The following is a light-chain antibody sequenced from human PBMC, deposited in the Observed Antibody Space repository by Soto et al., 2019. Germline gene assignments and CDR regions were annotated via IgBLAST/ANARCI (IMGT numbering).Light chain of an antibody. CDR3: QHYNSYSEA. CDR2: AAS. V-gene: IGKV1-17*01. CDR1: QGIRND. J-gene: IGKJ1*01. Sequence: DIQMTQSPSTLSGSVGDRVTITCRASQGIRNDLGWYQHKPGKAPKLLIYAASSLQSGVPSRFSGSGSGTEFTLTISSLQPDDFATYYCQHYNSYSEAFGQGTKVDIK.